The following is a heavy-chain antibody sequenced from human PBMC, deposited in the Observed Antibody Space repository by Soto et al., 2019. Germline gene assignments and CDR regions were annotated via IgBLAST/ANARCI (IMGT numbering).Heavy chain of an antibody. V-gene: IGHV3-23*01. Sequence: GGSLRLSCAASGFTFSSYAMSWVRQAPGKGLEWVSAISGSGGSTYYADSVKGRFTISRDNSKNTLYLQMNSLRAEDTAVYYCAKVKIAAAGIIGAFDIWGQGTMVTVSS. J-gene: IGHJ3*02. CDR2: ISGSGGST. CDR1: GFTFSSYA. D-gene: IGHD6-13*01. CDR3: AKVKIAAAGIIGAFDI.